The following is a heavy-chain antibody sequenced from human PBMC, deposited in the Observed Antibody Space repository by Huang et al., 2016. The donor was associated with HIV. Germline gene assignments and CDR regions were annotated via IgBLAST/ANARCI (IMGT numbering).Heavy chain of an antibody. V-gene: IGHV5-51*01. J-gene: IGHJ4*02. CDR1: GYSFANYW. D-gene: IGHD6-19*01. Sequence: VQLVQSGAEVRKPGESLKISCKGSGYSFANYWIGWVRQTPGKGLEWVGFNHHGDSDPRDRPSFQGQVTISADKSITTAYLQWSSLKVSDTAMYYCERRAAVAGYYFDYWGQGTLITVYS. CDR3: ERRAAVAGYYFDY. CDR2: NHHGDSDP.